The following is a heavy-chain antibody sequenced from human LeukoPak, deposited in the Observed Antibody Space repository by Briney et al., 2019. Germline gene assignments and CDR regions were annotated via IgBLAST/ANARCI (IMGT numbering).Heavy chain of an antibody. CDR3: AKDPSGSYFR. V-gene: IGHV3-30*18. CDR2: ISYDGSNK. Sequence: PGGSLRLSCAASGFTFSNYGMHWVRQAPGKGLEWVAVISYDGSNKYYADSVKGRFTISRDNSKNTLYLQMNSLRAEDTAVYYCAKDPSGSYFRWGQGTLVAVSS. J-gene: IGHJ4*02. CDR1: GFTFSNYG. D-gene: IGHD1-26*01.